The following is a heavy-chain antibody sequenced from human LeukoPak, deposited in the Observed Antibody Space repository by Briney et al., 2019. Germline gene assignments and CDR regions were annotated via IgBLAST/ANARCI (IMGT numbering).Heavy chain of an antibody. D-gene: IGHD2-2*01. CDR3: ARPSLTLTADPCYYYGMDV. CDR1: GFTVSSNY. CDR2: IYSGGST. Sequence: PGGSLRLSCAASGFTVSSNYMSWVRQAPGKGLEWVSVIYSGGSTYYADSVKGRFTISRDNSKNTLYLQMNSLRAEDTAVYYCARPSLTLTADPCYYYGMDVWGQGTTVTVSS. J-gene: IGHJ6*02. V-gene: IGHV3-66*04.